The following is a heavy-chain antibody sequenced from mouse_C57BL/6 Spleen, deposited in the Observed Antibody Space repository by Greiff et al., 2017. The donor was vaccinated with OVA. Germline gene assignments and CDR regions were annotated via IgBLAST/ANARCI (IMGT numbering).Heavy chain of an antibody. CDR3: ARDDGYYVGYFDV. Sequence: QVQLQQSGTELARPGASVKLSCKASGYTFTSYGISWVKQRTGQGLEWIGEIYPRSGNTYYNEKFKGKATLTADKSSSTAYMELRSLTSEDSAVYVCARDDGYYVGYFDVWGTGTTVTVSS. J-gene: IGHJ1*03. CDR2: IYPRSGNT. CDR1: GYTFTSYG. D-gene: IGHD2-3*01. V-gene: IGHV1-81*01.